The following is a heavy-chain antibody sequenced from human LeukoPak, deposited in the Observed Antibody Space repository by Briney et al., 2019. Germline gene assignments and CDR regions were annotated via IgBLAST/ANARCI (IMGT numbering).Heavy chain of an antibody. CDR2: ITSSSSYI. V-gene: IGHV3-21*01. J-gene: IGHJ6*03. CDR1: GFTFSSYN. Sequence: PGGSLRLSCAASGFTFSSYNMNWVRQAPGKGLEWVSSITSSSSYIYYADSVKGRFTISRDNAKNSLYLQINSLRAEDTAVYYCARDRYSSSWSDYYYYYMDVWGKGTTVTVSS. D-gene: IGHD6-13*01. CDR3: ARDRYSSSWSDYYYYYMDV.